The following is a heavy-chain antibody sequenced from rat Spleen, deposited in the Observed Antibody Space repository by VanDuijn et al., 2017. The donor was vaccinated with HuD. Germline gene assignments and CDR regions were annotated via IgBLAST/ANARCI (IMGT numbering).Heavy chain of an antibody. D-gene: IGHD1-12*02. Sequence: EVRLVESGGGLVQPGRSLKLSCAASGFTFSNYGMAWVRQTPTKGLEWVASISTGGGNTYYRDSVKGRFTISRDNAENTQYLQMDRLRSEDTATYYCARHYYDSTYFYGFAYWGQGTLVTVSS. CDR2: ISTGGGNT. V-gene: IGHV5S14*01. CDR1: GFTFSNYG. CDR3: ARHYYDSTYFYGFAY. J-gene: IGHJ3*01.